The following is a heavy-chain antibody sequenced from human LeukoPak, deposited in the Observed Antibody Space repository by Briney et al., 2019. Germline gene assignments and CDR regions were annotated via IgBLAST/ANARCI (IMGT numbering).Heavy chain of an antibody. D-gene: IGHD3-3*01. V-gene: IGHV1-69*13. CDR1: GGTFSSYA. Sequence: VASVTVSCKASGGTFSSYAISWVRQAPGQGLEWMGGIIPIFGTANYAQKFQGRVTITADESTSTAYMELSSLRSEDTAVYYCASGDLYYFDYWGQGTLVTVSS. CDR3: ASGDLYYFDY. CDR2: IIPIFGTA. J-gene: IGHJ4*02.